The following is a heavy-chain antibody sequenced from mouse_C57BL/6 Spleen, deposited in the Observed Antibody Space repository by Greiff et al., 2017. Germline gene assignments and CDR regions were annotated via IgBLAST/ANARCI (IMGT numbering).Heavy chain of an antibody. CDR1: GFSLTSYG. J-gene: IGHJ4*01. Sequence: VQLKESGPGLVQPSQSLSITCTVSGFSLTSYGVHWVRQPPGKGLEWLGVIWSGGSTDYNAAFISRLSISKDNSKSQVFFKMNSLQADDTAIYYCAKDGNPYYAMDYWGQGASVTVSS. CDR3: AKDGNPYYAMDY. D-gene: IGHD1-1*01. CDR2: IWSGGST. V-gene: IGHV2-4*01.